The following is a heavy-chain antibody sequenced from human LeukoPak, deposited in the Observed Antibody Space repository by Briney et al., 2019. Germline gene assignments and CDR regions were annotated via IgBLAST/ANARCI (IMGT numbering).Heavy chain of an antibody. J-gene: IGHJ4*02. CDR3: ARDERWELQTLAGY. CDR1: GYTFTGYY. Sequence: EASVKVSCKASGYTFTGYYMHWVRQAPGQGLEWMGQINPNSGGTNYAQKFQGRVTMTRDTSISTAYMELSRLRSDDTAVYYCARDERWELQTLAGYWGQGTLVTVSS. D-gene: IGHD1-26*01. V-gene: IGHV1-2*06. CDR2: INPNSGGT.